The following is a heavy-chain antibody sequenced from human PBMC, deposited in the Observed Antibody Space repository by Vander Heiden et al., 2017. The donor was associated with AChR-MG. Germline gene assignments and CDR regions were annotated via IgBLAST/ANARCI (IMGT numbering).Heavy chain of an antibody. Sequence: QVQLVESGGGVVQPGNSLRLPCEASGFTFSNYGMHWVRQAPGKGLEWVAVIRHDGSKNYYGDPVKGRFTISRDNFRNTLSLVMNSLRVEDTAVYYCVKDRREEAYGMEVWGQGTTVTVSS. V-gene: IGHV3-30*18. J-gene: IGHJ6*02. CDR1: GFTFSNYG. CDR3: VKDRREEAYGMEV. D-gene: IGHD1-26*01. CDR2: IRHDGSKN.